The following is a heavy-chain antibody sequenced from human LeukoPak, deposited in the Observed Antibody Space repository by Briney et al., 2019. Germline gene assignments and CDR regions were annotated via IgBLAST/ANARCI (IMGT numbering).Heavy chain of an antibody. CDR2: ISAYNGNT. Sequence: ASVKVSCKASGYTFTSYGITWVRQAPGQGLEWMGWISAYNGNTNYVQKFQGRVTMTTDTSTSTAYMELRSLRSDDTAVYYCARDISPTTVVADFDYWGQGTPVTVSS. CDR3: ARDISPTTVVADFDY. V-gene: IGHV1-18*01. J-gene: IGHJ4*02. CDR1: GYTFTSYG. D-gene: IGHD4-23*01.